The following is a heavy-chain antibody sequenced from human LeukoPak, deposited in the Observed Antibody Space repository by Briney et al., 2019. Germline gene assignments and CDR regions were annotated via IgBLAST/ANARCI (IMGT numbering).Heavy chain of an antibody. CDR2: INSDGGGA. Sequence: GGSLRLSCAASGITFGNNWMHWVRQGPGKGLVWISRINSDGGGAIYADSVKGRSTVSRDNAKNTLYLQMNSLRAEDTAGYNCAREVPHNWFDTWGQGTLVTVSS. CDR3: AREVPHNWFDT. CDR1: GITFGNNW. J-gene: IGHJ5*02. V-gene: IGHV3-74*01.